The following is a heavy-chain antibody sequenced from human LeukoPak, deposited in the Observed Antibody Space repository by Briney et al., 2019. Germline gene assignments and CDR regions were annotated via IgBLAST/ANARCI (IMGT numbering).Heavy chain of an antibody. CDR3: ARGWSSYYDSSGYYLAYFDY. J-gene: IGHJ4*02. CDR1: GGTFSSYA. V-gene: IGHV1-69*13. Sequence: ASVKVSCKASGGTFSSYAISWVRQAPGQGLEWMGGIIPIFGTANYAQKFQGRVTITADESTSTAYMELSSLGSEDTAVYYCARGWSSYYDSSGYYLAYFDYWGQGTLVTVSS. CDR2: IIPIFGTA. D-gene: IGHD3-22*01.